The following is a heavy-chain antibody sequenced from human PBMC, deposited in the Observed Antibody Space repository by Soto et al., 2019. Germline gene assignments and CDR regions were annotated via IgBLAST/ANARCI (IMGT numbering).Heavy chain of an antibody. Sequence: QVQLVQSGGEVKKPGASVKVSCKASGYTFSSYGVSWVRQATGQGLEWMGWISTHNGNTNYAQKLQGRVTMTTDTSTSTAYMEVRGLRYDDTAVYYCARLFRGSYFDYWGQGTLVTVSS. V-gene: IGHV1-18*01. D-gene: IGHD1-26*01. CDR2: ISTHNGNT. CDR1: GYTFSSYG. CDR3: ARLFRGSYFDY. J-gene: IGHJ4*02.